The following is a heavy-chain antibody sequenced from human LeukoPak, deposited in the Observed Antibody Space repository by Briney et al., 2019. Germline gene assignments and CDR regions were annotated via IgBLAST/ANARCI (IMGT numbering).Heavy chain of an antibody. V-gene: IGHV3-7*01. D-gene: IGHD3-10*01. CDR3: AKDNYYGSGSSWYFDL. Sequence: GGSLRLSCAASGFTFSSYWMSWVRQAPGKGLEWVANIKQDGSEKYYVDSVKGRFTISRDNAKNSLYLQMNSLRAEDTAVYYCAKDNYYGSGSSWYFDLWGRGTLVTVSS. CDR1: GFTFSSYW. J-gene: IGHJ2*01. CDR2: IKQDGSEK.